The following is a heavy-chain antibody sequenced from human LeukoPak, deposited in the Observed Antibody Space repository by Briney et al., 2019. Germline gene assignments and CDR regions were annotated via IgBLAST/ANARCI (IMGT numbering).Heavy chain of an antibody. V-gene: IGHV4-59*08. J-gene: IGHJ4*02. Sequence: SETLSLTCSVSGGSISSDYWSWVRQPPGKGLEWIGYFYYSGSTNYNPSLKSRVTISVDTSKNQFSLKLSSVTAADTAVYCCARRHSSSWYFDYWGQGTLVTVSS. D-gene: IGHD6-13*01. CDR3: ARRHSSSWYFDY. CDR1: GGSISSDY. CDR2: FYYSGST.